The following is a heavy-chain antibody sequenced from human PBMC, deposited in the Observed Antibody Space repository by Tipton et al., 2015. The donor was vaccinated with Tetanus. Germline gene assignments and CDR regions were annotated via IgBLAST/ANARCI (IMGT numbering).Heavy chain of an antibody. D-gene: IGHD3-22*01. J-gene: IGHJ4*02. CDR1: GYTFTSYG. CDR2: ISAYNGNT. V-gene: IGHV1-18*04. Sequence: QLVQSGAEVKKPGASVKVSCKASGYTFTSYGISWVRQAPGQGLEWMGWISAYNGNTNYAQKLQGRVTMTPDTSTSTAYMELRSLRSDGTAAYYCARRATEDYYDSSGYYYWGQGTLVTVSS. CDR3: ARRATEDYYDSSGYYY.